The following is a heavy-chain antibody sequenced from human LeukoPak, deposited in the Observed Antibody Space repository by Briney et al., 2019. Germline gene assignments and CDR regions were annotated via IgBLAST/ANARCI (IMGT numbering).Heavy chain of an antibody. V-gene: IGHV1-8*01. CDR1: GYTFTSYD. D-gene: IGHD5-24*01. J-gene: IGHJ5*02. Sequence: GASVKVSCKASGYTFTSYDINWVGQATGQGLEWMGLMNPNSGNTGYAQKFQGRVTMTRTTSISTAYMELSSLRSEDTAVYYCARPQMDGDWFDPWGQGTLVTVSS. CDR2: MNPNSGNT. CDR3: ARPQMDGDWFDP.